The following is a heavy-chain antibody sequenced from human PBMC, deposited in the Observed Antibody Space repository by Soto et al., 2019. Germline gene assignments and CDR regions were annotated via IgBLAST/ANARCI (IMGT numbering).Heavy chain of an antibody. Sequence: QVQLVQSGAEVKKPGASVKVSCKASGYTFTSYGISWVRQAPGQGLEWMGWISAYNGNTNYAQKLQGRVTMTTDTSTGTAYMELRRLRSDDTAVYYCARDSPGYCSSTSCYNFDYWGQGPLVTVSS. CDR2: ISAYNGNT. V-gene: IGHV1-18*04. CDR1: GYTFTSYG. D-gene: IGHD2-2*01. CDR3: ARDSPGYCSSTSCYNFDY. J-gene: IGHJ4*02.